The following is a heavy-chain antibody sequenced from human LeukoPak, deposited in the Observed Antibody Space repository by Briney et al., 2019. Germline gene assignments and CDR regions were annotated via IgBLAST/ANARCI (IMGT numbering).Heavy chain of an antibody. CDR3: ARWGDGYNYLSY. CDR2: ITSSSNTI. CDR1: GFTFSSYS. D-gene: IGHD5-24*01. V-gene: IGHV3-48*01. Sequence: EGSLRLSCAASGFTFSSYSMNWVRQAPGKGLEWLSYITSSSNTIYYADSVRGRFTISRDNAKNSLYLQMHSLRAEDTAVYYCARWGDGYNYLSYWGQGTLVTASS. J-gene: IGHJ4*02.